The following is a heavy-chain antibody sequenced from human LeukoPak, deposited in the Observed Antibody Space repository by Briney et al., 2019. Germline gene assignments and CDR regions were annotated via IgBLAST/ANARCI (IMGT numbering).Heavy chain of an antibody. D-gene: IGHD5-18*01. CDR1: RSSLPELF. Sequence: GASVNVSCTVSRSSLPELFLYGVQPAAGKEGECIGGFDVIAGETFYAQNSQGRVTMTENSSSDKAYMELRSLTSDITALYFCAAGRPYSFLDYWGQGSLVTVSS. CDR2: FDVIAGET. V-gene: IGHV1-24*01. J-gene: IGHJ4*02. CDR3: AAGRPYSFLDY.